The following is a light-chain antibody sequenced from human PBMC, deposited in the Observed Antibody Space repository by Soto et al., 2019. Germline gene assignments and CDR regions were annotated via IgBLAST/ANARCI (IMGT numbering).Light chain of an antibody. CDR1: QGINHF. Sequence: DIQMAQSPSSLSAAVGDRVTITCRASQGINHFLAWYQQKPGKVPQLLIYGASTLHSGVPSRFSGSGSGTDFTLTINSLQPEDVGTYYCQKYNTGPFTFGPGTKVDL. CDR2: GAS. V-gene: IGKV1-27*01. J-gene: IGKJ3*01. CDR3: QKYNTGPFT.